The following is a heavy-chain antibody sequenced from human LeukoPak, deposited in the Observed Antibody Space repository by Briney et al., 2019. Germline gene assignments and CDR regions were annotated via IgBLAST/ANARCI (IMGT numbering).Heavy chain of an antibody. CDR3: ARHPEGMDV. V-gene: IGHV4-59*08. Sequence: PSETLSLTCTVSGGSISSYYWSWIRQPPGKGLEWIGYIYYSGSTNYNPSLKSRVTISVDTSKNQFPLKLSSVTAADTAVYYCARHPEGMDVWGQGTTVTVSS. J-gene: IGHJ6*02. CDR2: IYYSGST. CDR1: GGSISSYY.